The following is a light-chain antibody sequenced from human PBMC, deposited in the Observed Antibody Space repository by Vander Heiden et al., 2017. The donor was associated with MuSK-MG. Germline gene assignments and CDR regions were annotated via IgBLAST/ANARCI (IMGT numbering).Light chain of an antibody. Sequence: PGDRATLSCRASQTVSSNVAWYQQKSGQPPRLLIYGASTRATGIPARFRGSGYRTEFTLTISSRLSVDLAVYYCQQDDNSPPLTFGGWTRVELK. CDR2: GAS. V-gene: IGKV3-15*01. J-gene: IGKJ4*01. CDR1: QTVSSN. CDR3: QQDDNSPPLT.